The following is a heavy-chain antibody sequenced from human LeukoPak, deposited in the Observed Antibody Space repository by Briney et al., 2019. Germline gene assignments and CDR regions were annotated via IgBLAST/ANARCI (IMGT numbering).Heavy chain of an antibody. CDR3: ARVGYYYDSSGYPDAFDI. CDR2: INPNSGGT. V-gene: IGHV1-2*02. CDR1: GYTFTGYY. D-gene: IGHD3-22*01. Sequence: ASVKVSCKASGYTFTGYYMHWVRQAPGQGLEWMGWINPNSGGTNYAQKFQGRVTMTRDTSISTAYMELSRLRSDDTAVYYCARVGYYYDSSGYPDAFDIWGQGTMVTVSS. J-gene: IGHJ3*02.